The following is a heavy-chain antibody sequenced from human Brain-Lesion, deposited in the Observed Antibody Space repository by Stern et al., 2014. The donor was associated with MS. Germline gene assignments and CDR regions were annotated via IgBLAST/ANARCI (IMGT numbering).Heavy chain of an antibody. V-gene: IGHV4-39*01. CDR1: GGSLSSSTYY. D-gene: IGHD1-26*01. CDR3: ARHDSVPRPSQLYSARDRGPGYFDY. CDR2: IYYSGFT. Sequence: QVQLEESGPGLVKPSETLSLTCTVSGGSLSSSTYYWAWIRQPPGKGLEWIGNIYYSGFTYYNPSLKIRVPISVDMYKNHFSLKLSSVTAADTAIYYCARHDSVPRPSQLYSARDRGPGYFDYWGQGTLVTVSS. J-gene: IGHJ4*02.